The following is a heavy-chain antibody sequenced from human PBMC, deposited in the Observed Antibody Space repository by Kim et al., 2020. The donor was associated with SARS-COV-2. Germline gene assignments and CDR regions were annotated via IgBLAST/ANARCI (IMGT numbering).Heavy chain of an antibody. J-gene: IGHJ4*02. D-gene: IGHD3-22*01. CDR2: ISYDGSNK. Sequence: GGSLRLSCAASGFTFSSYGMHWVRQAPGKGLEWVAVISYDGSNKYYADSVKGRFTISRDNSKNTLYLQMNSLRAEDTAVYYCAKASGTYYDSSGPMGYWGQGTLVTVSS. V-gene: IGHV3-30*18. CDR3: AKASGTYYDSSGPMGY. CDR1: GFTFSSYG.